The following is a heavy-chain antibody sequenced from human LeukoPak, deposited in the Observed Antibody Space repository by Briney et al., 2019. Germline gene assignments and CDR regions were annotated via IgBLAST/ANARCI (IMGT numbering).Heavy chain of an antibody. CDR1: GFTFSSYA. J-gene: IGHJ4*02. Sequence: PGGSLRLSCAASGFTFSSYAMHWVRQAPGKGLEWVAVISYDVITKYYADSVKGRFTLSRDNSKNILFLQMDSLRAEDTAVYFCAREDYGASGSSLGNLDYWGQGTLVTVSS. V-gene: IGHV3-30-3*01. D-gene: IGHD4/OR15-4a*01. CDR3: AREDYGASGSSLGNLDY. CDR2: ISYDVITK.